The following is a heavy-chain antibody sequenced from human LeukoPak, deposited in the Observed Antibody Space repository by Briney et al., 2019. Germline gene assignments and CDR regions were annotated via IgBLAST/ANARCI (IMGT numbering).Heavy chain of an antibody. V-gene: IGHV1-69*13. CDR1: GGTFSSYA. Sequence: ASVKVSCKASGGTFSSYAISWVRQAPGQGLEWMGGIIPIFGTANYAQKFQGRVTITADESTSTAYVGLSSLRSEDTAVYYCARVDGLYYYDSSGYYEDYWGQGTLVTVSS. CDR3: ARVDGLYYYDSSGYYEDY. J-gene: IGHJ4*02. CDR2: IIPIFGTA. D-gene: IGHD3-22*01.